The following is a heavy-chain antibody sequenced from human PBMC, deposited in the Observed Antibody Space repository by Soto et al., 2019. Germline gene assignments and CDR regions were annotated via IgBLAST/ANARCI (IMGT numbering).Heavy chain of an antibody. V-gene: IGHV3-49*04. Sequence: GGSLRLSCTASGFTFGDYAMSWVRQAPGKGLEWVGFIRSKAYGGTTEYAASVKGRFTISRDDSKSIAYLQMNSLKTEDTAVYYCTRGTYDSFDPWGQGTLVTVSS. CDR1: GFTFGDYA. J-gene: IGHJ5*02. D-gene: IGHD3-22*01. CDR3: TRGTYDSFDP. CDR2: IRSKAYGGTT.